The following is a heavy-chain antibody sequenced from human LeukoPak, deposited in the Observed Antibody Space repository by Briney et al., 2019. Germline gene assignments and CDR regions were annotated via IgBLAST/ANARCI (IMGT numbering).Heavy chain of an antibody. J-gene: IGHJ5*02. CDR3: ARGVRTTVVTRRAFRWFDP. V-gene: IGHV4-39*07. CDR1: GGSISSSDYY. D-gene: IGHD4-23*01. CDR2: IYYSGST. Sequence: SETLSLTCSVSGGSISSSDYYWGWIRQPPGKGLEWIASIYYSGSTYYNPSLESRVTIAMDMSRNQVSLRLSTVTAADTAVYYCARGVRTTVVTRRAFRWFDPWGQGTLVTVSS.